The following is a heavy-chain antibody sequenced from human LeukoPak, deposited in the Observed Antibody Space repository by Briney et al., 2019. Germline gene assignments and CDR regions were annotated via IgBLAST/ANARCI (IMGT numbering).Heavy chain of an antibody. J-gene: IGHJ4*02. Sequence: SETLSLTCTVSGGSINSYYWSWIRQPPGKGLEWIGYIYYSGSTNYNPSLKSRVTISVDTSKNQFSLKLSSVTAADTAVYYCARWAAVAGTGGIDYWGQGTLVTVSS. CDR2: IYYSGST. D-gene: IGHD6-19*01. V-gene: IGHV4-59*01. CDR3: ARWAAVAGTGGIDY. CDR1: GGSINSYY.